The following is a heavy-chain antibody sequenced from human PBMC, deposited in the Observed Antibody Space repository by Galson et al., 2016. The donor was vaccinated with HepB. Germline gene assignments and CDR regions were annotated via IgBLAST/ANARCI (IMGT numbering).Heavy chain of an antibody. V-gene: IGHV3-21*01. D-gene: IGHD4-23*01. CDR2: ISSSSDYI. J-gene: IGHJ5*02. CDR3: VRDHSVVPTTAYNWFDP. Sequence: SLRLSCAASGFTFTSYSMNWVRQAPGKGLEWVSSISSSSDYIYYSDSERGRVTISRDNAKNTLYLQMNSLRAEDTAVYFCVRDHSVVPTTAYNWFDPWGRGTLVTVSS. CDR1: GFTFTSYS.